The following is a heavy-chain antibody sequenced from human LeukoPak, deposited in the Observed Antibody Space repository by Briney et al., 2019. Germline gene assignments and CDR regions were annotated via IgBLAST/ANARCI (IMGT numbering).Heavy chain of an antibody. V-gene: IGHV3-69-1*02. CDR1: GFTFSDYD. Sequence: SGGSLRLSCSASGFTFSDYDMNWVRQAPGKGLEWVSSISGLSTHIYYGDPVKGRFSISRDNAKNPVYLQMNSLGVEDTAIYYCGRAFPPLRTSSAGDLWGQGILVTVSS. D-gene: IGHD3-16*01. CDR3: GRAFPPLRTSSAGDL. CDR2: ISGLSTHI. J-gene: IGHJ4*02.